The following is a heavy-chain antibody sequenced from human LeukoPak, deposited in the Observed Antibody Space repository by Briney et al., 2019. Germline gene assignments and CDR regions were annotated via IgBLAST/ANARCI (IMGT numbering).Heavy chain of an antibody. CDR1: GFTFSSYG. CDR3: AKDRVTFYYYMDV. CDR2: ISYDVGKK. J-gene: IGHJ6*03. V-gene: IGHV3-30*18. D-gene: IGHD2-21*02. Sequence: AGGSLRLSCAASGFTFSSYGMHWVRQAPGKGLEWVAVISYDVGKKYYADSVKGRFTISRDNSKNTLYLQMNSLRAEDTAVYYCAKDRVTFYYYMDVWGKGTTVTVSS.